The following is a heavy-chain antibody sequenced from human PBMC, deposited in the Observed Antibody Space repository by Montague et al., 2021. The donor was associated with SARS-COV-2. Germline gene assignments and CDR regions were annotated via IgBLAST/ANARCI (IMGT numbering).Heavy chain of an antibody. Sequence: SETLSLTCAVYGGSFSVSGYYWGWIRQPQGKGLEWIGEINHRGTTTYNPSLNSRVTMSVDTSKNQFSLNLSSVSAADTAVYYCARISRGSSGWGWYNYNGKDVGGKG. D-gene: IGHD6-19*01. CDR3: ARISRGSSGWGWYNYNGKDV. CDR2: INHRGTT. V-gene: IGHV4-34*01. CDR1: GGSFSVSGYY. J-gene: IGHJ6*04.